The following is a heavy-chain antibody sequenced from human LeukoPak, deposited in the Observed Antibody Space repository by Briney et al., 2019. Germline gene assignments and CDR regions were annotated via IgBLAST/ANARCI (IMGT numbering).Heavy chain of an antibody. Sequence: SETLSLTCTVSGGSISSNSYYWGWIRQPPGKGLKWIGSIYYSGSTYYNPSLKSRVTISVDTSKNQFSLKLSSVTAADTAVYYCARGRVSSSTWYSTYYYYFYMDVWGKGTTVTVSS. CDR1: GGSISSNSYY. CDR2: IYYSGST. J-gene: IGHJ6*03. CDR3: ARGRVSSSTWYSTYYYYFYMDV. D-gene: IGHD1-1*01. V-gene: IGHV4-39*07.